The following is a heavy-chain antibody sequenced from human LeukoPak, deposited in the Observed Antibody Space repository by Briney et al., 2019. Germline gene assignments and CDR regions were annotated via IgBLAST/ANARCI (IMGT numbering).Heavy chain of an antibody. J-gene: IGHJ4*02. CDR3: ARSTDGEHAGLVGY. Sequence: ASVKVSCKASGYTFTGYYMHWVRQAPGQGLEWMGWINPNSGGTNYAQKFQGRVTMTRDTSISTAYMELSRLRSDDTAVYYCARSTDGEHAGLVGYWGQGTLVTVSS. V-gene: IGHV1-2*02. CDR1: GYTFTGYY. CDR2: INPNSGGT. D-gene: IGHD1-26*01.